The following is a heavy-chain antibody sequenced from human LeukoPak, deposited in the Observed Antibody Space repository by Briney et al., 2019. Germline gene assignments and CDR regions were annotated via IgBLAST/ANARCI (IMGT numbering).Heavy chain of an antibody. V-gene: IGHV1-69*04. CDR1: GGTLSSYA. Sequence: SVKVSCKASGGTLSSYAISWVRQAPGQGLEWMGRIIPILGIANYAQKFQGRVTITADKSTSTAYMELSSLRSEDTAVYYCAKLGLLRYSSSWDFDYWGRGTLVTVSS. CDR3: AKLGLLRYSSSWDFDY. CDR2: IIPILGIA. J-gene: IGHJ4*02. D-gene: IGHD6-13*01.